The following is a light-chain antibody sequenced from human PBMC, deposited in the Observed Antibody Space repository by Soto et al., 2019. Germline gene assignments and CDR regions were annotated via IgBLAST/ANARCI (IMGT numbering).Light chain of an antibody. J-gene: IGKJ1*01. CDR1: QSVSSY. CDR3: QQRWT. CDR2: DAS. V-gene: IGKV3-11*01. Sequence: EIVLTQSPATLSLSPGERVTLSCRASQSVSSYLAWYQQKPGQAPRLLIYDASNRATGIPARFSGSGSGTDFTLTISSLEPEDFAVYYCQQRWTFGQGTKVEIK.